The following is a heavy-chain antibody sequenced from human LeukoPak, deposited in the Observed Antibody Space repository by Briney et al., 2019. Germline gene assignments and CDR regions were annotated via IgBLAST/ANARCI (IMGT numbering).Heavy chain of an antibody. CDR2: IRSKAFGGTT. CDR3: SRVYGDSFDY. J-gene: IGHJ4*02. D-gene: IGHD4-17*01. Sequence: GGSLRLSCTGSGFTFGDYAMSWVRQAPGKGLQWVGFIRSKAFGGTTEYAASVKGRCTISRDDSKSIAYLQMNSLKSEGTAVYYCSRVYGDSFDYWGQGTLVTVSS. CDR1: GFTFGDYA. V-gene: IGHV3-49*04.